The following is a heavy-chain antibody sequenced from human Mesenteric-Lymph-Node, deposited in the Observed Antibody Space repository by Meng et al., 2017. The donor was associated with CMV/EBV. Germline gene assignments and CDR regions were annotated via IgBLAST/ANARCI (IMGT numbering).Heavy chain of an antibody. D-gene: IGHD4-11*01. CDR3: AKDLAVTTGRYYYGMDV. Sequence: GKSLKISCAASGFTFDDYAMHWVRQAPGKGLEWVSGISWNSGSIGYADSVKGRFTISRDNAKNSLYLQMNSLRAEDTALYYCAKDLAVTTGRYYYGMDVWGQGTTVTVSS. CDR1: GFTFDDYA. CDR2: ISWNSGSI. V-gene: IGHV3-9*01. J-gene: IGHJ6*02.